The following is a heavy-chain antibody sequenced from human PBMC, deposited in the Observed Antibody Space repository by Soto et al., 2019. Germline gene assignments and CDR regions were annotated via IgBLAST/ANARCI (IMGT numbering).Heavy chain of an antibody. Sequence: QVQLVQSGAEVKKPGASVKVSCKASGYTFTAYSMHWVRQAPGQGLEWMGRINPNSGDTNYAQKFQGRVTMTRDTSISTAYMELSRLRSDDKAVYYCARDPPYCTSTSCYVDYWGQGTLVTVSS. V-gene: IGHV1-2*02. J-gene: IGHJ4*02. D-gene: IGHD2-2*01. CDR3: ARDPPYCTSTSCYVDY. CDR2: INPNSGDT. CDR1: GYTFTAYS.